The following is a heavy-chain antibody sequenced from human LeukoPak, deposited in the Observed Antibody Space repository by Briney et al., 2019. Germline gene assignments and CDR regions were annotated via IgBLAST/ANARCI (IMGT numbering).Heavy chain of an antibody. D-gene: IGHD3-10*01. J-gene: IGHJ4*02. CDR3: AREGESGSYYLY. CDR1: GGSFSGYY. CDR2: IYYSGST. V-gene: IGHV4-59*01. Sequence: SETLSLTCAVYGGSFSGYYWSWIRQPPGKGLEWIGYIYYSGSTNYNPSLKSRVTISVDTSKNQFSLKLSSVTAADTAVYYCAREGESGSYYLYWGQGTLVTVSS.